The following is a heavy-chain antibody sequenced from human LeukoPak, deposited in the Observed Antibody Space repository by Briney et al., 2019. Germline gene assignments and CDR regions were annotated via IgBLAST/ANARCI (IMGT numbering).Heavy chain of an antibody. J-gene: IGHJ4*02. V-gene: IGHV1-69*06. CDR2: IIPIFGTA. CDR3: ARSMVRGVSDY. CDR1: GGTFSSYA. Sequence: SVKVSCQASGGTFSSYAISWVRQAPGQGLEWMGGIIPIFGTANYAQKFQGRVTITADKSTSTAYMELSSLRSEDTAVYYCARSMVRGVSDYWGQGTLVTVSS. D-gene: IGHD3-10*01.